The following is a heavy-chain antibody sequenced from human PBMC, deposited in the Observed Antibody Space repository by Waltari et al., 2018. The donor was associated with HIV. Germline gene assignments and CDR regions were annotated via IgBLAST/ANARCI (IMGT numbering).Heavy chain of an antibody. J-gene: IGHJ4*02. V-gene: IGHV1-2*02. CDR1: GSTFTGSY. CDR3: ARGYSNYVWGSYRPFFDY. D-gene: IGHD3-16*02. CDR2: INPSSGGT. Sequence: QVPLVPSGAAVKKPGASLKVSCTASGSTFTGSYLPWLRQAPGQGLEWMGWINPSSGGTNYAQKFQGRVTMTRDTSISTAYMELSRLRSDDTAVYYCARGYSNYVWGSYRPFFDYWGQGTLVTVSS.